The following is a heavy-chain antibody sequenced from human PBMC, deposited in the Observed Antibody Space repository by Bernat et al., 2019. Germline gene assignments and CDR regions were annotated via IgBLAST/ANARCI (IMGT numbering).Heavy chain of an antibody. D-gene: IGHD6-19*01. J-gene: IGHJ4*02. Sequence: EVQLVESGGGLVKPGGSLRLSCAASGFTFSNAWMSWVRQAPGKGLEWVGRIKSKTDGGTTDYAAPVKGRFTISRDDSKNTLYLQMHSLKTEDTAVYYCTTDLIAVAGNFDYWGQGTLVTVSS. V-gene: IGHV3-15*01. CDR3: TTDLIAVAGNFDY. CDR1: GFTFSNAW. CDR2: IKSKTDGGTT.